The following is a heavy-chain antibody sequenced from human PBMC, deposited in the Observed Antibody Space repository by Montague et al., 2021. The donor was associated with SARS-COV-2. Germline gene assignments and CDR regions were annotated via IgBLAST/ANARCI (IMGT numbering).Heavy chain of an antibody. Sequence: SETLSITCTVSGGSISSYYWSWIRQPPGKGLEWIGYIYYSGSTNYNPSLKSRVTISVDTSKNQFSLKLSSVTAANTAVYYCARAGQQLARYYYYGMDVWGQGTTVTVSS. V-gene: IGHV4-59*01. D-gene: IGHD6-13*01. CDR3: ARAGQQLARYYYYGMDV. CDR1: GGSISSYY. J-gene: IGHJ6*02. CDR2: IYYSGST.